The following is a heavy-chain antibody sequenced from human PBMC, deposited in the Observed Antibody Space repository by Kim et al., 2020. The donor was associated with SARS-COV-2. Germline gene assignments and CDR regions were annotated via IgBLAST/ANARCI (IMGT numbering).Heavy chain of an antibody. Sequence: PKSRFTIAVDTSKNQFSLKLSSVTAADTAVYYCARGGTSRYYYYYYYMDVWGKGTTVTVSS. V-gene: IGHV4-34*01. J-gene: IGHJ6*03. CDR3: ARGGTSRYYYYYYYMDV. D-gene: IGHD2-2*01.